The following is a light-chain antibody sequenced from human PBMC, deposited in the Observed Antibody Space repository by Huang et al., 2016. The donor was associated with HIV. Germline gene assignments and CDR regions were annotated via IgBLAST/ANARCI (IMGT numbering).Light chain of an antibody. Sequence: DIQMTQSPSSLSASVGDRVTITCQASQDISNYLNWYQQKPGKAPKLLIYDASNLETGVPSRFSVSGSETDFTFTISSLQPEDIATYYCQQYDNLYTFGQGTKLEIK. J-gene: IGKJ2*01. V-gene: IGKV1-33*01. CDR3: QQYDNLYT. CDR2: DAS. CDR1: QDISNY.